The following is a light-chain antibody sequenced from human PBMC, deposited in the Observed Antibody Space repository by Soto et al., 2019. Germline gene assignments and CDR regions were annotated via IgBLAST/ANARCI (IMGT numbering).Light chain of an antibody. J-gene: IGLJ1*01. CDR3: CSYAGSYTHYV. CDR2: DVS. CDR1: SSDVGGYNY. V-gene: IGLV2-11*01. Sequence: QSVLTQPRSVSGSPGQSVTISCTGTSSDVGGYNYVSWYQQHPGKAPKLMIYDVSKRPSGVPDRFSGSKSGNTASLTISGLQAEDEAEYYCCSYAGSYTHYVFGTGTKLTVL.